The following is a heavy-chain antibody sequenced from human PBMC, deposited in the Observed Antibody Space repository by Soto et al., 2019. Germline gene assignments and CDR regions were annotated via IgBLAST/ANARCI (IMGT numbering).Heavy chain of an antibody. CDR3: ARGPRSITIFGVVIIRSYNWFDP. V-gene: IGHV4-34*01. CDR1: GGSFSGYY. Sequence: QVQLQQWGAGLLKPSETLSLTCAVYGGSFSGYYWSWIRQPPGKGLELIGEINHSGSTNYNPSLKSRVTISVDTSKNQFSLKLSSVTAADTAVYYCARGPRSITIFGVVIIRSYNWFDPWGQGTLVTVSS. J-gene: IGHJ5*02. D-gene: IGHD3-3*01. CDR2: INHSGST.